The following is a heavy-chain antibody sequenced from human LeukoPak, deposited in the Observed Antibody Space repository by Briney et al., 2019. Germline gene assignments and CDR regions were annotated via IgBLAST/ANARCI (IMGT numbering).Heavy chain of an antibody. D-gene: IGHD3-22*01. J-gene: IGHJ1*01. V-gene: IGHV3-23*01. Sequence: GGSLRLSCAASGFTFSSYAMSWVRQAPGKGLEWVSAISGSGGSTYYADSVKGRFIISRDNSKNTLYLQMNSLRAEDTAVYYCAKGTRITMRSKEYFQHWGQGTLVTVSS. CDR2: ISGSGGST. CDR3: AKGTRITMRSKEYFQH. CDR1: GFTFSSYA.